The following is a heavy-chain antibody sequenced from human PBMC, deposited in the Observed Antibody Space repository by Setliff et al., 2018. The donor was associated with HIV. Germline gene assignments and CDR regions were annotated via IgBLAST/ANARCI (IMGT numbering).Heavy chain of an antibody. J-gene: IGHJ4*02. D-gene: IGHD6-6*01. CDR2: IYYSGST. V-gene: IGHV4-39*01. CDR1: GGSISSSSYY. Sequence: SETLSLTCTVSGGSISSSSYYWGWIRQPPGKGLEWIGSIYYSGSTYYNPSLKSRVTISVDTSKNQFSLKLSSVTAADTAVYYCARRGGFGYSSSYPFDYWGQGTLVTVSS. CDR3: ARRGGFGYSSSYPFDY.